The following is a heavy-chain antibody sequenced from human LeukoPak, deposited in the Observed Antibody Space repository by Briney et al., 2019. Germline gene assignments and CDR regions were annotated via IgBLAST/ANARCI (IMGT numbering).Heavy chain of an antibody. CDR3: AKDYYGSGSNDY. D-gene: IGHD3-10*01. V-gene: IGHV3-23*01. CDR2: ISGSGGST. CDR1: GFTFSSYA. J-gene: IGHJ4*02. Sequence: PGGSLRLSCAASGFTFSSYAMSWVRQAPGKGLEWVSAISGSGGSTYYADSVRGRFTISRDNSKNTLYLQMNSLRAEDTAVYYCAKDYYGSGSNDYWGQGTLVTVSS.